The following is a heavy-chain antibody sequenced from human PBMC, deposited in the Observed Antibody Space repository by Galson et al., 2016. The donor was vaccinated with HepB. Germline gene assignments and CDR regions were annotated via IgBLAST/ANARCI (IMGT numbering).Heavy chain of an antibody. CDR3: AKDDSCYYGSGSYSSLKYYYFYGVDV. Sequence: SLRLSCAASGFTFSTCGMHWVRQAPGKGLEWVAVISYGGNSKYYADSVKGRFTISRDNSRNTLYLQMNSLRAEDTALYYCAKDDSCYYGSGSYSSLKYYYFYGVDVWGQGTTVTVSS. CDR2: ISYGGNSK. D-gene: IGHD3-10*01. J-gene: IGHJ6*02. CDR1: GFTFSTCG. V-gene: IGHV3-30*18.